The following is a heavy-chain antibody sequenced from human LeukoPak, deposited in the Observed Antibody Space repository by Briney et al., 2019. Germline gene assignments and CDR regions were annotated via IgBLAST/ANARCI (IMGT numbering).Heavy chain of an antibody. J-gene: IGHJ5*02. CDR1: GFTFSSYA. CDR2: IYSGGST. CDR3: ARGGIAAAGGNWFDP. D-gene: IGHD6-13*01. V-gene: IGHV3-66*01. Sequence: GGSLRLSCAASGFTFSSYAMSWVRQAPGKGLEWVSVIYSGGSTYYADSVKGRFTISRDNSKNTLYLQMNSLRAEDTAVYYCARGGIAAAGGNWFDPWGQGTLVTVSS.